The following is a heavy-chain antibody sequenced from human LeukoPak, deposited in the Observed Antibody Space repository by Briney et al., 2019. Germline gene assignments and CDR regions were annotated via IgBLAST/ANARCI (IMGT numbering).Heavy chain of an antibody. D-gene: IGHD3-3*01. CDR2: IYYSGTT. J-gene: IGHJ4*02. Sequence: TSETLSLTCTVSGGSISSYYWSWIRQPPGKGLEWIGYIYYSGTTTYNPSLKSRLTISVDTSKNQFSLKLTSVTAADTAVYYCARAGGFFSPFGYWGQGTLVTVSS. V-gene: IGHV4-59*12. CDR1: GGSISSYY. CDR3: ARAGGFFSPFGY.